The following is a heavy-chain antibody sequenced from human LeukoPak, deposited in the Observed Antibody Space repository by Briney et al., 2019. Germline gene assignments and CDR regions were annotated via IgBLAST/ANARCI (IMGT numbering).Heavy chain of an antibody. V-gene: IGHV1-2*02. Sequence: GASVKVSCKASGHTFTGYYMHWVRQAPGQGPEWMGWINPNSGGTNYAQKFQGRVTMTRDTSISTAYMELSRLRSDDTAVYYCARDLGYYYDSSGYYRAPFFDYWGQGTLVTVSS. CDR1: GHTFTGYY. J-gene: IGHJ4*02. D-gene: IGHD3-22*01. CDR2: INPNSGGT. CDR3: ARDLGYYYDSSGYYRAPFFDY.